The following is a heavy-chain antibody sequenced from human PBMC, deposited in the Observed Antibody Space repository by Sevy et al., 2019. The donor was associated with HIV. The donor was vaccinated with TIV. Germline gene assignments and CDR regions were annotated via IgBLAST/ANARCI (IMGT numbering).Heavy chain of an antibody. CDR2: ISGSSNYI. V-gene: IGHV3-21*01. CDR1: GFTFSSYT. Sequence: GGSLRLSCAASGFTFSSYTMNWVRQAPGKGLEWVSSISGSSNYIYYGDSVEGRFTISRDNAKNSVYLQMNSLRAEDTAAYYCARPYGSGSWEAFDIWGQGTMVTVSS. D-gene: IGHD3-10*01. J-gene: IGHJ3*02. CDR3: ARPYGSGSWEAFDI.